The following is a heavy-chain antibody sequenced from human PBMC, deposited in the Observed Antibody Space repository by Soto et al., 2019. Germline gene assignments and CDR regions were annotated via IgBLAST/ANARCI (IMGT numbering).Heavy chain of an antibody. Sequence: EVQLVESGGGLVQPGGSLRLSCAASGFTFSSYEMNWVRQAPGKGLEWVSYISSSGSTIYYADSVKGRFTISRDNAKNSLYLQMNSLRAEDTAVYYCAREGIGYGSGMNWFDPWGQGTLVTVAS. CDR2: ISSSGSTI. V-gene: IGHV3-48*03. CDR1: GFTFSSYE. CDR3: AREGIGYGSGMNWFDP. D-gene: IGHD3-10*01. J-gene: IGHJ5*02.